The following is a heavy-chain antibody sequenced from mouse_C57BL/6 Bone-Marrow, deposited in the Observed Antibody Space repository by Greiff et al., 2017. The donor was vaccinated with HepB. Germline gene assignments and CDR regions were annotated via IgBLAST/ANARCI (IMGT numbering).Heavy chain of an antibody. CDR3: ARGYYGPYWYFDV. V-gene: IGHV3-6*01. Sequence: EVKVEESGPGLVKPSQSLSLTCSVTGYSITSGYYWNWIRQFPGNKLEWMGYISYDGSNNYNPSLKNRISITRDTSKNQFFLKLNSVTTEDTATYYCARGYYGPYWYFDVWGTGTTVTVSS. J-gene: IGHJ1*03. CDR2: ISYDGSN. CDR1: GYSITSGYY. D-gene: IGHD1-1*01.